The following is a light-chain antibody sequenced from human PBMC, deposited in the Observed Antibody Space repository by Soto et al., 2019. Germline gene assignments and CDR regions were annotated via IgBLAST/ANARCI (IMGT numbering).Light chain of an antibody. Sequence: QSVLTQPPSASGTPGQRVTISCSGSTSNIGSHSVNWYQHVPGTAPKLLIPTNNQRPSGVPDRFSGFKSGSSASLVISGLQSEDEADYYCATWDDSLKGVFGTGTKLTVL. V-gene: IGLV1-44*01. J-gene: IGLJ1*01. CDR1: TSNIGSHS. CDR3: ATWDDSLKGV. CDR2: TNN.